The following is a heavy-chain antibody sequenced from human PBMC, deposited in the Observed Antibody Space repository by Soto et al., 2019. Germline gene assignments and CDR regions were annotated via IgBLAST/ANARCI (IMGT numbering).Heavy chain of an antibody. CDR1: GFTFNNAW. D-gene: IGHD1-1*01. V-gene: IGHV3-15*07. CDR3: TRDDVFAY. J-gene: IGHJ4*02. CDR2: IKSEGNGGTI. Sequence: EVQLVESGGGLVKPGESLRLSCAASGFTFNNAWMNWVRQVPGKGLEWVGRIKSEGNGGTIDYAAPVKGRFIISRDDSKNTLYLQMNSLKSEDTAVYYCTRDDVFAYWGQGTLVTVSS.